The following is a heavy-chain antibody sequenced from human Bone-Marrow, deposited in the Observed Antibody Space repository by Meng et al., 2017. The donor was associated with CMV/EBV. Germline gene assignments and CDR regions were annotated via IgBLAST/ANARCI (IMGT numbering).Heavy chain of an antibody. CDR3: ARSLYSSSSRGSGMDV. J-gene: IGHJ6*02. D-gene: IGHD6-6*01. V-gene: IGHV3-74*01. CDR2: IKSDGSGT. CDR1: GFTFSSYW. Sequence: GGSLRLSCGASGFTFSSYWMHWVRQAPGKGLVWVSRIKSDGSGTNYADSVKGRFTISRENAKNSLYLQMNSLRAGDTAVYYCARSLYSSSSRGSGMDVWGQGTTVTVSS.